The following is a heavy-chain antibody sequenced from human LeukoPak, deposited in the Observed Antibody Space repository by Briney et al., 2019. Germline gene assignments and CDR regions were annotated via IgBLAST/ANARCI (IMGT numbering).Heavy chain of an antibody. CDR2: MSGSGSRT. CDR3: AKDRHAPGRYCSSTSCFPFDS. J-gene: IGHJ5*01. V-gene: IGHV3-23*01. D-gene: IGHD2-2*01. Sequence: GGSLRLSCAASGFIFSNYGMSWVRQAPGKGLEWVSAMSGSGSRTYYADSVKGRFTISRDNTKNTLYLQMISLRAEDTAVYYCAKDRHAPGRYCSSTSCFPFDSWGQGTLVTVSS. CDR1: GFIFSNYG.